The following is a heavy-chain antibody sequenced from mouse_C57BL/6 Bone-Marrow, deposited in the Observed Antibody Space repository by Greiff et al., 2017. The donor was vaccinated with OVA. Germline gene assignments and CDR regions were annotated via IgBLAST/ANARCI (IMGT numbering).Heavy chain of an antibody. Sequence: VLLHQSGAELARPGASVKLSCKASGYTFTSYGISWVKQRTGQGLEWIGEIYPRSGNTYYNEKFKGKATLTADKSSSTAYMELRSLTSEDSAVYFCARAGWNAYWGQGTLVTVSA. CDR3: ARAGWNAY. CDR1: GYTFTSYG. CDR2: IYPRSGNT. V-gene: IGHV1-81*01. J-gene: IGHJ3*01. D-gene: IGHD1-1*02.